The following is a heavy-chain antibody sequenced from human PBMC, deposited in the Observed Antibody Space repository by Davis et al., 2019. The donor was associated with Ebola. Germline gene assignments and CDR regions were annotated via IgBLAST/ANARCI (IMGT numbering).Heavy chain of an antibody. J-gene: IGHJ6*03. CDR3: AKNQGHPVYSYHMDV. Sequence: PGGSLRLSCVASGFTFSNYAMSWVRQAPGKGLECVSYITGSGYSEYTDPVKGRFTVSRDNSKNTLFLQMNSLRAEDTALYYCAKNQGHPVYSYHMDVWGAGTAVTVS. CDR2: ITGSGYS. CDR1: GFTFSNYA. V-gene: IGHV3-23*01. D-gene: IGHD3-10*01.